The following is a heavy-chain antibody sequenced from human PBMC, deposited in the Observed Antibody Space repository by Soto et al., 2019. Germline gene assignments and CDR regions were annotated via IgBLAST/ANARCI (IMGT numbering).Heavy chain of an antibody. J-gene: IGHJ5*02. V-gene: IGHV2-5*02. CDR3: AHRPNDYDYVWGSPEKNWFDP. CDR2: IYWDDDK. CDR1: GFSLSTSGVG. D-gene: IGHD3-16*01. Sequence: SGPTLVNPTQTLTLTCTFSGFSLSTSGVGVGWIRQPPGKAMEWLALIYWDDDKRYSPSLKSRLTITKDTSKNQVVLTMTNMDTVDTATYYCAHRPNDYDYVWGSPEKNWFDPWGQGTLVTVSS.